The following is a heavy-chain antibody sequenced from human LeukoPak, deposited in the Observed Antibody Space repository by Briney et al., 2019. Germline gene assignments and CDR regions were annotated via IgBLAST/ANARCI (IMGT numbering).Heavy chain of an antibody. CDR1: GFTFSSYS. CDR2: ISSSSSTI. J-gene: IGHJ4*02. Sequence: PGGSLRLSCAASGFTFSSYSMNWVRQAPGKGLEWVSYISSSSSTIYYADSVKGRFTISRDNAKNSLYLQMNSLRDGDTAVYYGARDQWGYDFWSGYYPLDYWGQGTLVTVSS. V-gene: IGHV3-48*02. CDR3: ARDQWGYDFWSGYYPLDY. D-gene: IGHD3-3*01.